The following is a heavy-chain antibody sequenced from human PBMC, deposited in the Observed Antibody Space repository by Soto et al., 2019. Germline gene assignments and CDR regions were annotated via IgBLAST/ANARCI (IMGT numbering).Heavy chain of an antibody. CDR2: VNHIGIT. J-gene: IGHJ1*01. Sequence: QVQLQQWGAGLLKPSETLSLTCAVYGGSFSGCYWSWLRQTPGKGLEWIGEVNHIGITNYSPSLKSRGTRSADITRNQLSLKLSSGTVADTAIKYCERKGALLNGDQGGYFRQWGQGTPVTVSS. V-gene: IGHV4-34*01. CDR3: ERKGALLNGDQGGYFRQ. D-gene: IGHD3-10*01. CDR1: GGSFSGCY.